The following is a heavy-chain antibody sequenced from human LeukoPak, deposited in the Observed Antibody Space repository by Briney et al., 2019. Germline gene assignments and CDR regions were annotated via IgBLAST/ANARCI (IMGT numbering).Heavy chain of an antibody. J-gene: IGHJ6*03. CDR1: GGSFSGYY. V-gene: IGHV4-34*01. CDR2: INHSGST. CDR3: ARGDYNYYMDV. Sequence: PSETLSLTCAVYGGSFSGYYWSWIRQPPGKGLEWIGEINHSGSTNYNPSLKSRVTIPVDTSKNQFSLRLSSVTAADTAVYYCARGDYNYYMDVWGTGTTVIVSS.